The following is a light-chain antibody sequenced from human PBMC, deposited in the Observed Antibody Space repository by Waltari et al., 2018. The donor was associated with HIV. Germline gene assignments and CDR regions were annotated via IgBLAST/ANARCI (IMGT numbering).Light chain of an antibody. CDR2: SNN. J-gene: IGLJ2*01. Sequence: QSVLTQPPSASGTPGQTLIIPCARSCATLGRNTVNYYQQLPGTAPKLLIYSNNQRPSGVPDRFSGSKSGTSASLAISGLQSEDEADYYCATWDDSLNGVVFGGGTKLTVL. CDR3: ATWDDSLNGVV. CDR1: CATLGRNT. V-gene: IGLV1-44*01.